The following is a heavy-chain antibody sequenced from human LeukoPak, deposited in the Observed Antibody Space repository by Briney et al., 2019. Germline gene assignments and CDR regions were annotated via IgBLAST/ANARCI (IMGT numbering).Heavy chain of an antibody. J-gene: IGHJ4*02. CDR3: ARGPSIAAAGPPGDY. CDR2: INPNSGGT. D-gene: IGHD6-13*01. V-gene: IGHV1-2*02. CDR1: GYTFASYY. Sequence: ASVKVSCKASGYTFASYYMHWVRQAPGQGLEWMGWINPNSGGTNYAQKFQGRVTMTRDTSISTAYMELSRLRSDDTAVYYCARGPSIAAAGPPGDYWGQGTLVTVSS.